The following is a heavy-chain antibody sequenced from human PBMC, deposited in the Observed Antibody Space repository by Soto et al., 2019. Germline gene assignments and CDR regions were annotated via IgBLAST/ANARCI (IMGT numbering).Heavy chain of an antibody. Sequence: EVQLVESGGGLVQPGGSLRLSCAASGFTFSSYWMSWVRQAPGKGLEWVANIKQDGSEKYYVDSVKGRFTISRDNAKNSRYLQMNSRRAEDTAVYYGAREPRLLMVGGFDYWGQGTLVTVSS. D-gene: IGHD2-15*01. J-gene: IGHJ4*02. CDR3: AREPRLLMVGGFDY. V-gene: IGHV3-7*03. CDR1: GFTFSSYW. CDR2: IKQDGSEK.